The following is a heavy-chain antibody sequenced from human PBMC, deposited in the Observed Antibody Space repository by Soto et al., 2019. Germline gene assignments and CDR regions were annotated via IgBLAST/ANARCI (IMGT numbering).Heavy chain of an antibody. D-gene: IGHD6-19*01. Sequence: QVQLVESGGGVVQPGRSLRLSCAASGCTFSSYGMHWFRQAPGKGLEWVAVIWYDGSNKYYADSVKGRFTISRDNSKNTLYLQMYSLRAEDTAVDYCAKSTGYSSGCADYWGQGTLVTVSS. CDR3: AKSTGYSSGCADY. J-gene: IGHJ4*02. CDR2: IWYDGSNK. V-gene: IGHV3-33*06. CDR1: GCTFSSYG.